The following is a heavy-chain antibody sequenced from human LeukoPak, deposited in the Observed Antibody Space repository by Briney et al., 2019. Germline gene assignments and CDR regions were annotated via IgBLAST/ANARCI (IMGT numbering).Heavy chain of an antibody. Sequence: SETLSLTCTVSGGSISSGGYYWSWIRQHPGKGLEWIGYIYYSGSTYYNPSLKSRVTISVDTSKNQFSLKLSSVTAADTAVYYCARGAPITMIVVVRDAFDIWGQGTMVTVSS. D-gene: IGHD3-22*01. J-gene: IGHJ3*02. CDR1: GGSISSGGYY. CDR2: IYYSGST. V-gene: IGHV4-31*03. CDR3: ARGAPITMIVVVRDAFDI.